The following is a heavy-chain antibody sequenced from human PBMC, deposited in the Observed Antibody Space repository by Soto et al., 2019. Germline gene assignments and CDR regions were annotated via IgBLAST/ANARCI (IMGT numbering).Heavy chain of an antibody. Sequence: ASVKVSCKASRYSFTTCALHWVRQAPGQRLEWMGWINAGNGDTKYSEKFQGRVTITRDTSANTAYMELSSLRSEDTSVYYCARDPGTGAALRAYHFDYWGQGTLVTVSS. V-gene: IGHV1-3*01. CDR1: RYSFTTCA. CDR3: ARDPGTGAALRAYHFDY. J-gene: IGHJ4*02. CDR2: INAGNGDT. D-gene: IGHD1-1*01.